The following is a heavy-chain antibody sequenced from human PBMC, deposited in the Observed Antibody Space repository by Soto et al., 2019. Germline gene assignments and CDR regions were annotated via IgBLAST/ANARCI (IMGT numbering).Heavy chain of an antibody. CDR3: AREPTIVGMVKNYGMGV. V-gene: IGHV3-7*01. J-gene: IGHJ6*02. CDR1: GFTFSSYW. CDR2: IKQDGSEK. Sequence: PGESLKISCAASGFTFSSYWMSWVRQAPGKGLEWVANIKQDGSEKYYVDSVKGRFTISRDNAKNSLYLQMNSLPAEDTDVYYCAREPTIVGMVKNYGMGVWGQGTMGT. D-gene: IGHD3-3*01.